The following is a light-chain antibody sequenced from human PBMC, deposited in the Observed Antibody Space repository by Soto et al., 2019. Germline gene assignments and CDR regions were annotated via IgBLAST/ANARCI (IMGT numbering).Light chain of an antibody. V-gene: IGLV2-14*01. CDR3: SSYTSRSTLVV. CDR2: EVS. J-gene: IGLJ2*01. CDR1: NSDVGGYNY. Sequence: QSALTQPASVSGSPGQSITISCTGTNSDVGGYNYVSWYQQHPGKAPKLMIYEVSNRPSGVSNRFSGSKSGNTASLTISGLQAEDEADYYCSSYTSRSTLVVFGGGTKLTVL.